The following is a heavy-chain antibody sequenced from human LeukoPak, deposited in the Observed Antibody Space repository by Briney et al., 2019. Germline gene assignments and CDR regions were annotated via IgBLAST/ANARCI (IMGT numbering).Heavy chain of an antibody. V-gene: IGHV3-30*02. CDR1: GFTFSSYG. CDR3: ETTYYDFWSGYYEAPYYFDY. Sequence: GGSLRLSCAASGFTFSSYGMHWVRQAPGKGLEWVAFIRYDGSNKYYADSVKGRFTISRDNSKNPLYLQMNSLRAEDTAVYYCETTYYDFWSGYYEAPYYFDYWGQGTLVTVSS. CDR2: IRYDGSNK. J-gene: IGHJ4*02. D-gene: IGHD3-3*01.